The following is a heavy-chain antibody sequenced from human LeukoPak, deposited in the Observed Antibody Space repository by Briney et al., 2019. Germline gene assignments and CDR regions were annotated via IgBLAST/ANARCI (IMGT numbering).Heavy chain of an antibody. CDR3: ARDRTGTENGGNWFDP. D-gene: IGHD3-10*01. V-gene: IGHV1-46*01. CDR2: INPSGGST. Sequence: ASVKVPCKASGYTFTSYYMHWARQAPGQGLEWMGIINPSGGSTSYAQKFQGRVTMTRDTSTSTVYVELSSLRSEDTAVYYCARDRTGTENGGNWFDPWGQGTLVTVSS. CDR1: GYTFTSYY. J-gene: IGHJ5*02.